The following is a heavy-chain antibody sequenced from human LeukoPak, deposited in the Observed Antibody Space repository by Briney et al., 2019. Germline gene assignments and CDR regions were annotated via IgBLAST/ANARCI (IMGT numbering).Heavy chain of an antibody. CDR2: IRYDGSNK. J-gene: IGHJ4*02. Sequence: GGSLRLSCAASGFTFSSYGMHWVRQAPGKGLEWVAFIRYDGSNKYYADSVKGRFTISRDNSKNTLYLQMNSLRAEDTAVYYCAKAKMAAAGRAFDYWGQGTLVTVSS. D-gene: IGHD6-13*01. CDR3: AKAKMAAAGRAFDY. V-gene: IGHV3-30*02. CDR1: GFTFSSYG.